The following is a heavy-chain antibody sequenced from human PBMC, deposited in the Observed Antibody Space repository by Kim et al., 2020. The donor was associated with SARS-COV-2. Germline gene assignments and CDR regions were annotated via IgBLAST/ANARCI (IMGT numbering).Heavy chain of an antibody. CDR3: ARVVSGYDWGAFDI. J-gene: IGHJ3*02. Sequence: SETLSLTCTVSGGSISSYYWSWIRQPPGKGLEWIGYIYYSGSTNYNPSLKSRVTISVDTSKNQFSLKLSSVTAADTAVYYCARVVSGYDWGAFDIWGQGTMVTVSS. V-gene: IGHV4-59*01. D-gene: IGHD5-12*01. CDR2: IYYSGST. CDR1: GGSISSYY.